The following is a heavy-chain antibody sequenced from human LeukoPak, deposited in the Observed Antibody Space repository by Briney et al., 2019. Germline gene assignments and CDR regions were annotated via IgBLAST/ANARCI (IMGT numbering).Heavy chain of an antibody. CDR1: GFTFSSYA. V-gene: IGHV3-30-3*01. D-gene: IGHD3-22*01. CDR3: ARGGTYYYDSSGYPY. J-gene: IGHJ4*02. Sequence: GGSLRLPCAASGFTFSSYAMHWVRQAPGKGLEWVAVISYDGSNKYYADSVKGRFTISRDNSKNTLYLQMNSLRAEDTAVYYCARGGTYYYDSSGYPYWGQGTLVTVSS. CDR2: ISYDGSNK.